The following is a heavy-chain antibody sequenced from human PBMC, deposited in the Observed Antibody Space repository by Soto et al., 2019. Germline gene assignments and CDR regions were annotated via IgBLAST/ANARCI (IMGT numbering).Heavy chain of an antibody. CDR1: GGSFSGYY. D-gene: IGHD3-3*01. CDR2: INHSGST. J-gene: IGHJ6*02. Sequence: SETLSLTCAVYGGSFSGYYWSWIRQPPGKGLEWIGEINHSGSTKYNPSLKSRVTISVDTSKNQFSLKLSSVTAADTAVYYCARAEFGVVILPYYYFRMDIWGQGTTVTVSS. CDR3: ARAEFGVVILPYYYFRMDI. V-gene: IGHV4-34*01.